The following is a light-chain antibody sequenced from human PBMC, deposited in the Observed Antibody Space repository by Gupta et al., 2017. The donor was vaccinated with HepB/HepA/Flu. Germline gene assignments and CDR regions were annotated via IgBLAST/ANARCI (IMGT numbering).Light chain of an antibody. CDR1: LSISSY. CDR3: QLRSF. V-gene: IGKV3-11*01. CDR2: DTS. Sequence: EIVLTQSPATLSLSPGQRATLSCRASLSISSYLAWYQQKPGQAPRLLIHDTSSRATGIPARFSGSGSGTDLTLTISSLEPEDFAVYYCQLRSFFGQGTRLEIK. J-gene: IGKJ5*01.